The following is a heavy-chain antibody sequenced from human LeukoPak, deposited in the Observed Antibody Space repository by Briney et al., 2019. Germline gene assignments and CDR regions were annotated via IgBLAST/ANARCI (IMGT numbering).Heavy chain of an antibody. CDR3: ARSSYYDSSGYNDY. D-gene: IGHD3-22*01. Sequence: ASVKVSCKASGYTFTGDYMHWVRQAPGQGLEWMGRIDPNSGGTNYAQKFQGRVTMTRDTSISTAYMELSRLRSDDTAVYYCARSSYYDSSGYNDYWGQGTLVTVSS. CDR2: IDPNSGGT. J-gene: IGHJ4*02. CDR1: GYTFTGDY. V-gene: IGHV1-2*06.